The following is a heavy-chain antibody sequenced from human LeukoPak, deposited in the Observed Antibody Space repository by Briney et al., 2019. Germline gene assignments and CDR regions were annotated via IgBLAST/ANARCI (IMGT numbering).Heavy chain of an antibody. V-gene: IGHV3-7*05. CDR1: GFTFSSFW. CDR2: IKHDGSEK. J-gene: IGHJ4*02. Sequence: GGSLRLYCAASGFTFSSFWMNWVRQAPGKGLEWVANIKHDGSEKYYVDSVKGRFTISRDNAKSSLFLQMNSLRVEDTAVYYCARGMTTGDWGQGTLVTVSS. D-gene: IGHD4-17*01. CDR3: ARGMTTGD.